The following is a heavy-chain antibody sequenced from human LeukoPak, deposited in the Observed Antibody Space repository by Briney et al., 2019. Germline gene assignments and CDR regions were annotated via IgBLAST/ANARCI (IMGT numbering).Heavy chain of an antibody. CDR2: IYVDGRTT. CDR3: MRDFRSADL. J-gene: IGHJ5*02. V-gene: IGHV3-74*01. CDR1: GFTFNNYW. Sequence: GGSLRLSCVASGFTFNNYWMHWVRQPPGKGLVWVSRIYVDGRTTNYADSVKGRFTISRDNAKNTVYLEMNSLSVEDTATYYCMRDFRSADLWGQGTLVTVTS.